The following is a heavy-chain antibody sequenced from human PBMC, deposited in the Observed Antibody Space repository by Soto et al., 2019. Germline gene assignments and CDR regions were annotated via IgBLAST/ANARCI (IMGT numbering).Heavy chain of an antibody. J-gene: IGHJ6*02. CDR1: GGSISSSSYS. V-gene: IGHV4-39*01. Sequence: QLQLQESGPRLVKPSETLSLTCSVSGGSISSSSYSWGWIRQPPGKGLEWIGTIYYSGSTHYNPSLEDRVAISADTPNNQLSLRLSSVTAADTAVYYCGRQPGHCGSTTCFGYYSVDVWGQGTTVTVS. CDR2: IYYSGST. CDR3: GRQPGHCGSTTCFGYYSVDV. D-gene: IGHD2-2*01.